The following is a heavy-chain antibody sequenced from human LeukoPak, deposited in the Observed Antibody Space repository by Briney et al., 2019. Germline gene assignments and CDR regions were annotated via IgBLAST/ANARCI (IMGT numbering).Heavy chain of an antibody. CDR3: ARTAAGNDY. CDR2: IWYDGSNK. J-gene: IGHJ4*02. CDR1: GFTFSSYG. V-gene: IGHV3-33*01. Sequence: PGRSLRLSCAASGFTFSSYGMDWVRQAPGKGLEWVAVIWYDGSNKYYADSVKGRFTISRDNSKNTLYLQMNSLRAEDTAVYYCARTAAGNDYWGQGTLVTVSS. D-gene: IGHD6-13*01.